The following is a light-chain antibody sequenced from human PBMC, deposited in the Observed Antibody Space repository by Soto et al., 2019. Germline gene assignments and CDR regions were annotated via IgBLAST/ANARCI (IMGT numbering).Light chain of an antibody. CDR3: QQYNNGPPLT. Sequence: EIVMTQSPATLSVSPGERATLSCRASQSVSSRLAWYQQKPGQAPRLLIYDATTRATGIPARFSGSGSGTEFTLTISSLQSEDFANYYCQQYNNGPPLTFGGGTKVEIK. V-gene: IGKV3-15*01. CDR2: DAT. CDR1: QSVSSR. J-gene: IGKJ4*01.